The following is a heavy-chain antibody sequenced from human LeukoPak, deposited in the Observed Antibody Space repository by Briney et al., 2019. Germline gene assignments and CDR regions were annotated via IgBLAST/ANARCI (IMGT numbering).Heavy chain of an antibody. Sequence: ASVKVSCKASRYTFTGYYMHWVRQAPGQGLEWMGWINPNSGGTNYAQKFQGRVTMTRDTSISTAYMELSRLRSDDTAVYYCARDHSSSWYYLFDYWGQGTLVTVSS. D-gene: IGHD6-13*01. CDR2: INPNSGGT. J-gene: IGHJ4*02. CDR1: RYTFTGYY. V-gene: IGHV1-2*02. CDR3: ARDHSSSWYYLFDY.